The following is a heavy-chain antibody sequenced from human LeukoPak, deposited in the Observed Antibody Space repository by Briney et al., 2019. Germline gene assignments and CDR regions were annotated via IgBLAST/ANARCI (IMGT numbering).Heavy chain of an antibody. J-gene: IGHJ3*02. CDR1: GFTFSSYS. CDR3: AKGAEAFDI. Sequence: GGFLRLSCADSGFTFSSYSMNWVRQAPGKGLEWVSSISSGSSHIFYADSVKGRFTISRDNSKNTLYLQMNSLRAEDTAVYYCAKGAEAFDIWGQGTMVTVSS. CDR2: ISSGSSHI. V-gene: IGHV3-21*01.